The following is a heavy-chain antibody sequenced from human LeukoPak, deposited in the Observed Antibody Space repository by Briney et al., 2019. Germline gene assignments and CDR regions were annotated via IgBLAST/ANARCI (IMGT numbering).Heavy chain of an antibody. CDR1: GFTFSSYA. CDR2: ISGSGGST. CDR3: AKALTRYDSSGYYYSPTPFDY. J-gene: IGHJ4*02. D-gene: IGHD3-22*01. Sequence: GGSLRLSCAASGFTFSSYAMSWVRQAPGKGLGWVSSISGSGGSTYYADSVKGRFTISRDNSKNTLYLQMNSLRAEDTAVYYCAKALTRYDSSGYYYSPTPFDYWGQGTLVTVSS. V-gene: IGHV3-23*01.